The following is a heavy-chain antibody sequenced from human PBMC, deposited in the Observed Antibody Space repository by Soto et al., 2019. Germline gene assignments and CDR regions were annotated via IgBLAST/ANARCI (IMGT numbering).Heavy chain of an antibody. Sequence: QVQLVQSGAEVKRPGASVTVSCKASGYSFTTYGLSWVRQAPGHGLEWVGWIRARTGDRNFAQKFQGRVALTTDTSTNTAYMELASLASDDTAVYYCARDEGVGPTVAFDMWGQGTMVTVSS. CDR2: IRARTGDR. CDR1: GYSFTTYG. CDR3: ARDEGVGPTVAFDM. V-gene: IGHV1-18*01. D-gene: IGHD1-26*01. J-gene: IGHJ3*02.